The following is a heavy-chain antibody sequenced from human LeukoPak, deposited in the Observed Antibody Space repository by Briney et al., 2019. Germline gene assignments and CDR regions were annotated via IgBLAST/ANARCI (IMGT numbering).Heavy chain of an antibody. CDR3: ASPDYSGYHTDSGPRNDNWFDP. D-gene: IGHD5-12*01. CDR1: GGTFSSYA. V-gene: IGHV1-69*04. CDR2: IIPILGIA. Sequence: GASAKVSCKASGGTFSSYAISWVRQAPGQGLEWMGRIIPILGIANYAQKFQGRVTITADKSTSTAYMELSSLRSEDTAVYYCASPDYSGYHTDSGPRNDNWFDPWGQGTLVTVSS. J-gene: IGHJ5*02.